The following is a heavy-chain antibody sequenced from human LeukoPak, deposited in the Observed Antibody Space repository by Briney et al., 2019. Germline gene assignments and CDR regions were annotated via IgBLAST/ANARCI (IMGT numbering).Heavy chain of an antibody. CDR2: IDTNTGNP. CDR1: GYTFTSYD. J-gene: IGHJ3*01. Sequence: GASVKVSCKASGYTFTSYDINWVRQATGQGLEWMGWIDTNTGNPTYAQGFTGRFVFSLDTSVTTVYLQISSLKAEDTAVYYCARDGYGDDAFDFWGQGTMVTVSS. V-gene: IGHV7-4-1*02. D-gene: IGHD4-17*01. CDR3: ARDGYGDDAFDF.